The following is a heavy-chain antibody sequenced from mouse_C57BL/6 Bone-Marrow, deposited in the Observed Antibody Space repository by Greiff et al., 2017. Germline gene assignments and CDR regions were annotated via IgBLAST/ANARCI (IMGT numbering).Heavy chain of an antibody. CDR2: IYPGDGDT. D-gene: IGHD2-3*01. Sequence: VQLQQSGPELAKPGASVKISCKASGYAFSSSWMNWVKQRPGKGLEWIGRIYPGDGDTKYNGKFKGKATLTADKSSSTAYMQLRSLTSADSAVYFCARSGWLLPEDYWGQGTPLTVSS. CDR3: ARSGWLLPEDY. CDR1: GYAFSSSW. V-gene: IGHV1-82*01. J-gene: IGHJ2*01.